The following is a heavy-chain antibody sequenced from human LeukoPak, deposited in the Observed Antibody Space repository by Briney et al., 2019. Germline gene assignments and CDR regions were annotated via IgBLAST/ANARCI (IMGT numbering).Heavy chain of an antibody. Sequence: GGALRLSCAASGLTFSMYAMSWVRQAPGKGLEGVSAISGSGGKTYYADSVKGRFTISRENSKNTLSLQMNSLRAEDTAVYYCAKVHYYDTSGYHYEMAFDIWGQGTMVTVSS. D-gene: IGHD3-22*01. J-gene: IGHJ3*02. CDR2: ISGSGGKT. CDR1: GLTFSMYA. V-gene: IGHV3-23*01. CDR3: AKVHYYDTSGYHYEMAFDI.